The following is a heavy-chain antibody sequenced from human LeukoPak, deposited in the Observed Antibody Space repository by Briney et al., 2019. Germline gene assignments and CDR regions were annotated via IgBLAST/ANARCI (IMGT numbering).Heavy chain of an antibody. Sequence: GGSLRLSCAASGFTFSSYSMNWVRQAPGKGLEWVSSISSSSSYIYYADSVKGRFTISRDNAKNSLYLQMNSLRAEDTAVYYCARGGGSPYYFDYWGQGTLVTVSS. CDR3: ARGGGSPYYFDY. D-gene: IGHD1-26*01. CDR1: GFTFSSYS. CDR2: ISSSSSYI. J-gene: IGHJ4*02. V-gene: IGHV3-21*04.